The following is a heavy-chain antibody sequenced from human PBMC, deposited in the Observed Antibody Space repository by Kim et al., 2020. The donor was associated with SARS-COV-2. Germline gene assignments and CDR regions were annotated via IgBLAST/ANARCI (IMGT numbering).Heavy chain of an antibody. CDR2: IYSGGST. J-gene: IGHJ3*02. Sequence: GGSLRLSCAASGFTVSSNYMSWVRQAPGKGLEWVSVIYSGGSTYYADSVKGRFTISRDNSKNTLYLQMNSLRAEDTAVYYCARVPTYYDIPGFGYAFDIWGQGTMVTVSS. CDR1: GFTVSSNY. V-gene: IGHV3-53*01. CDR3: ARVPTYYDIPGFGYAFDI. D-gene: IGHD3-9*01.